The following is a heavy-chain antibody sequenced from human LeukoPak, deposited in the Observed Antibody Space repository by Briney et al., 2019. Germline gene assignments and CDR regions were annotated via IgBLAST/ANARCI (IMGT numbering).Heavy chain of an antibody. CDR2: INHSGST. Sequence: KPSGTLSLTCAVYGGSFSGYYWSWIRQPPGKGLEWIGEINHSGSTNYNPSLKSRVTISVDTSKSQFSLKLSSVTAADTAVYYCARGSIVVVVAASGIGDYYYYGMDVWGQGTTVTVSS. J-gene: IGHJ6*02. CDR1: GGSFSGYY. D-gene: IGHD2-15*01. CDR3: ARGSIVVVVAASGIGDYYYYGMDV. V-gene: IGHV4-34*01.